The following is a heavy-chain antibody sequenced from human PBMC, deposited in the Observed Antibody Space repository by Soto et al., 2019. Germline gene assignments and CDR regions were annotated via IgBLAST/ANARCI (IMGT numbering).Heavy chain of an antibody. J-gene: IGHJ4*02. D-gene: IGHD6-19*01. Sequence: GGSLRLSCAASGFTFSSYAMSWVRQAPGKGLEWVSAISGSGGSTYYADSVKGRFTISRDNSKNTLYLQMNSLRAEDTAVYYCAKALYSSGWYWCWDYWGQGTLVTVSS. CDR2: ISGSGGST. CDR3: AKALYSSGWYWCWDY. V-gene: IGHV3-23*01. CDR1: GFTFSSYA.